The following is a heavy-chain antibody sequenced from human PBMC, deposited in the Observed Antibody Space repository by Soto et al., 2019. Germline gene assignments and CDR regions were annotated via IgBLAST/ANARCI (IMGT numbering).Heavy chain of an antibody. V-gene: IGHV5-10-1*03. CDR2: IDPSDSFT. D-gene: IGHD3-22*01. Sequence: EVQLVQSGAEVKKPGESLKISCKGSGYSFTSYWITWVRQMPGKGLEWMGTIDPSDSFTNYSPSFQGHVTLSADKSSSTAYLQWSSLKASDTAMYYCARRANYYDNNGPFDYWGQGTLVTVSS. CDR3: ARRANYYDNNGPFDY. CDR1: GYSFTSYW. J-gene: IGHJ4*02.